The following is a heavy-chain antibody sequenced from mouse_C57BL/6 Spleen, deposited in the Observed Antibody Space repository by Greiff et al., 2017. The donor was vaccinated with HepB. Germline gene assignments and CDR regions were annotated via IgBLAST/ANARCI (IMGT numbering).Heavy chain of an antibody. J-gene: IGHJ4*01. V-gene: IGHV3-1*01. CDR2: ISYSGST. CDR3: ARAYGSSYVDAMDY. CDR1: GYSITSGYD. D-gene: IGHD1-1*01. Sequence: EVQLQESGPGMVKPSQSLSLTCTVTGYSITSGYDWHWIRHVPGNELEWMGYISYSGSTNYNPSHKSRISITHDTSKNHFFLKLNSVTTEDTATYYCARAYGSSYVDAMDYWGQGTSVTVSS.